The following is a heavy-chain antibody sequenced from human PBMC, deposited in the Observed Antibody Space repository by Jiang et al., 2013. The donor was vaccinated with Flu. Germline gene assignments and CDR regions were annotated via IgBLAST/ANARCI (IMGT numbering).Heavy chain of an antibody. J-gene: IGHJ2*01. CDR1: GYTFTGYY. Sequence: SGAEVKKPGASVKVSCKASGYTFTGYYMHWVRQAPGQGLEWMGRINSNSGGTNYAQKFQGRVTMTRDTSISTVYMELSRLRSDDTAVYYCARGVSRHWYFDLWGLAPWSLSPQ. CDR3: ARGVSRHWYFDL. CDR2: INSNSGGT. V-gene: IGHV1-2*06.